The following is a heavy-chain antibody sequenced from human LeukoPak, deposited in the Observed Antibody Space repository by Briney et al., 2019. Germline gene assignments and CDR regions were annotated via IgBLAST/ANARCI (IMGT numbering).Heavy chain of an antibody. V-gene: IGHV4-39*01. CDR1: GGSISSSSYY. Sequence: SETLSLTCTVAGGSISSSSYYWGWIRQPPGKGLEWIGSIYYRGSTYYDPSLKSRVTISVDTSKNQFSLKLSSVTAADTAVYYCARHSYSSGWYSDYWGQGTLVTVSS. CDR3: ARHSYSSGWYSDY. J-gene: IGHJ4*02. CDR2: IYYRGST. D-gene: IGHD6-19*01.